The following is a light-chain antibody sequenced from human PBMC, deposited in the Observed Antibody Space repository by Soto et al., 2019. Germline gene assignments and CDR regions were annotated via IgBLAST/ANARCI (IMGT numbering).Light chain of an antibody. J-gene: IGLJ1*01. CDR2: KGT. CDR1: ISDVGAYNS. CDR3: CSSAPESTYV. Sequence: QSMLAQPASLSGSPGQSVTISCTGTISDVGAYNSVSWYQQHPDKAPQLMIYKGTQRPSGVSNRFSGSTSGNAASLTISGLQAGDEADYFCCSSAPESTYVFGTGTKVTVL. V-gene: IGLV2-23*01.